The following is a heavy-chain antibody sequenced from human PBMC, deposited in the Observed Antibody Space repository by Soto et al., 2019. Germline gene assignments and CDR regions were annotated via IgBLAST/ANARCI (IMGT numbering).Heavy chain of an antibody. CDR3: ARDNDGPLDY. J-gene: IGHJ4*02. V-gene: IGHV1-2*02. CDR2: VDPRSGDR. CDR1: GYTFTDLY. Sequence: QVQLVQSGAELKKPGASVRFSCKPSGYTFTDLYIHWVRQAPGQGLEWMGGVDPRSGDRRNTQKFQGRVTKSRDTSTSTVYMELNSLTSEDTAVDYCARDNDGPLDYWGQGTRVTVSS. D-gene: IGHD2-8*01.